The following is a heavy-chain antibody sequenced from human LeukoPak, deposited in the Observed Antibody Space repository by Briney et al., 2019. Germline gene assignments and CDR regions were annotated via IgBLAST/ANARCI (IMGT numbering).Heavy chain of an antibody. V-gene: IGHV3-48*03. D-gene: IGHD1-7*01. CDR1: GFIFSNYE. CDR3: ARTLAGTTSFHYGMDV. Sequence: GGSLRLSCAASGFIFSNYEMTWVRQAPGKGLEWVSYISGSGNTKYYADSVTGRFTISRDKAKNSMYLQMNSLRAEGTAVYYCARTLAGTTSFHYGMDVWGQGTTVTVSS. J-gene: IGHJ6*02. CDR2: ISGSGNTK.